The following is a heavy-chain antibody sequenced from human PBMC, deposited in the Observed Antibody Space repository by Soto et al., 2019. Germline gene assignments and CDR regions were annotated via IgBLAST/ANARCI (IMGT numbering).Heavy chain of an antibody. CDR2: ISGYNGQT. CDR1: GYSFSSYG. Sequence: QVQLVQSGPEVKNPGASVKVSCKASGYSFSSYGISWVRQAPGQGLEWMGWISGYNGQTNYAQRFRNRVTFTTDTSTNTAYMELRSLRSDDTAIYYCARDGRKELWVDGLNAMDVWGQGTTVTVSS. D-gene: IGHD3-10*01. V-gene: IGHV1-18*01. J-gene: IGHJ6*02. CDR3: ARDGRKELWVDGLNAMDV.